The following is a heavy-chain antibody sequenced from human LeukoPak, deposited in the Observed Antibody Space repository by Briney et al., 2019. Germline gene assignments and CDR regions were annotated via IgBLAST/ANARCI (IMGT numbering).Heavy chain of an antibody. CDR2: ISGSGGST. D-gene: IGHD3-3*01. Sequence: GGSLRLSCAASGFTFSSYAMSWVRQAPGKGPEWVSAISGSGGSTYYADSVKGRFTISRDNSKNTLYLQMNSLRAEDTAVYYCAKDCCIDFWSGYYTGEDYWGQGTLVTVSS. CDR1: GFTFSSYA. V-gene: IGHV3-23*01. CDR3: AKDCCIDFWSGYYTGEDY. J-gene: IGHJ4*02.